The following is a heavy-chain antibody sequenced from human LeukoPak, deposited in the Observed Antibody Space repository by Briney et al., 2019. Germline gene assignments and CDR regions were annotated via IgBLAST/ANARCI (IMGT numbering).Heavy chain of an antibody. CDR1: GFTLSSYW. V-gene: IGHV3-74*01. CDR2: ISSDGSST. CDR3: TRVPVGSNDWFDP. Sequence: GGSLRLSCAASGFTLSSYWMHWVRQAPGKGLVWVSRISSDGSSTTYADSVKGRFTISRDNAMNTAYLQMNSLRVEDTAVYYCTRVPVGSNDWFDPWGQGTLVTVSS. D-gene: IGHD4-23*01. J-gene: IGHJ5*02.